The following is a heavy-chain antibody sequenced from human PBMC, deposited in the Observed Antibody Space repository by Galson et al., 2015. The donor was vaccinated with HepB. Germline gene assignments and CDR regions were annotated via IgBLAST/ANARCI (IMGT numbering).Heavy chain of an antibody. CDR3: TRAFGI. J-gene: IGHJ3*02. V-gene: IGHV3-9*01. Sequence: SLRLSCAASGFTFDDYAMHWARQAPGKGLEWVSGISWNSGTIGYADSVKGRFTISRDNAKNSLYLQMNSLRAEDTALYYCTRAFGIWGQGTMVIVSS. CDR1: GFTFDDYA. CDR2: ISWNSGTI.